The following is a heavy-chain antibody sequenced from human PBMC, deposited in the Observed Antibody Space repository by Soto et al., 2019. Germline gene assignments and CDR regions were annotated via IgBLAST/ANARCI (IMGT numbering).Heavy chain of an antibody. CDR3: ARPLWRDDYNWGYFDL. D-gene: IGHD4-4*01. CDR2: ISYDGSNK. CDR1: GFTFSSYA. J-gene: IGHJ2*01. V-gene: IGHV3-30-3*01. Sequence: QVQLVESGGGVVQPGRSLRLSCAASGFTFSSYAMRWVRQAPGKELERVAVISYDGSNKYYADSVKGRFTISRDNSKNTLYLQMNSLRAEDMAVYYCARPLWRDDYNWGYFDLWGRGTLVTVSS.